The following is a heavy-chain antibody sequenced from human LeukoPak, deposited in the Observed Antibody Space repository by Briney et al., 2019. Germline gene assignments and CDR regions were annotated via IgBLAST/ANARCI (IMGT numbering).Heavy chain of an antibody. Sequence: SDTLSLTCTVSGRSINSSSYHRGRIRQPPAKGLEWNESIYYSGSTCYNPSLKCRVTISADTSKNQFSLKLSSVTAADAAVYYCAREAYSGSYPPWFDPWGQGTLVTVSS. CDR3: AREAYSGSYPPWFDP. V-gene: IGHV4-39*07. CDR2: IYYSGST. D-gene: IGHD1-26*01. CDR1: GRSINSSSYH. J-gene: IGHJ5*02.